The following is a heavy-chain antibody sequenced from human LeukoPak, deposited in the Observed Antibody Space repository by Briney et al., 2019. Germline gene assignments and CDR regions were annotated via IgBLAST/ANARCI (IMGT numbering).Heavy chain of an antibody. J-gene: IGHJ4*02. CDR2: ISGSGVST. CDR1: GFTFSSYA. D-gene: IGHD1/OR15-1a*01. V-gene: IGHV3-23*01. Sequence: GGSLRLSCAASGFTFSSYAMSWVRQAPGKGLEWVSAISGSGVSTYHADSVKGRFTISRDNSKNTLYLQMNRLRADDTGVYYCAKVGPRWEQPMTDYWGQGILVTVSS. CDR3: AKVGPRWEQPMTDY.